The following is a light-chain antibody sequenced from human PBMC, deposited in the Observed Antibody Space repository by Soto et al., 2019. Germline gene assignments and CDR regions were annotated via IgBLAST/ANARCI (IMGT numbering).Light chain of an antibody. Sequence: IQMTQSPSSMSASVGDRVTITCRASQDIGNDLGWYQQKPGKAPSLLISTASTLESGVPARFSGSGSGTYFTHTISSLQPEDFATYFCIQDYNYPRTFGQGTQVE. CDR3: IQDYNYPRT. V-gene: IGKV1-6*01. J-gene: IGKJ1*01. CDR2: TAS. CDR1: QDIGND.